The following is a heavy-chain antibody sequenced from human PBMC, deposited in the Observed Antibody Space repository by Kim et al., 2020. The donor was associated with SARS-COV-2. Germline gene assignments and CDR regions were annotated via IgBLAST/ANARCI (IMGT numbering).Heavy chain of an antibody. V-gene: IGHV3-49*04. CDR3: TRERSGSYSGWFDP. CDR1: GFTFGDYA. CDR2: IRSKAYGGTT. D-gene: IGHD1-26*01. Sequence: GGSLRLSCTASGFTFGDYAMTWVRQAPGKGLEWVGFIRSKAYGGTTEYAASVKGRFTISRDDSKSIAYLQMNSLKTEDAAVYYCTRERSGSYSGWFDPWGQGTLVPFSS. J-gene: IGHJ5*02.